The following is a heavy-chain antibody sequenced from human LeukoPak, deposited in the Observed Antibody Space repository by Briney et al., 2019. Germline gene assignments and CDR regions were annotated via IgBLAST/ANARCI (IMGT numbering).Heavy chain of an antibody. CDR3: ARDCGQVKWLRDLAAYYYGMDV. Sequence: ASVKVSCKASGFTFTSYDINWVRQTTGQGLEWMGWMNPNNGNTGYAQKFQGRVTMTRDTSISTAYMELRSLRSEDTAMYYCARDCGQVKWLRDLAAYYYGMDVWGQGTTVTVSS. J-gene: IGHJ6*02. CDR2: MNPNNGNT. V-gene: IGHV1-8*01. D-gene: IGHD5-12*01. CDR1: GFTFTSYD.